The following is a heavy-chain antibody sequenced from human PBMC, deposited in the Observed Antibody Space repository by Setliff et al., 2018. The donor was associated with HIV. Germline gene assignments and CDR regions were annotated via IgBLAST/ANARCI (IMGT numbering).Heavy chain of an antibody. Sequence: ASVKVSCKASGYTFTTYDINWVRQAAGQGLEWMGWMNPNSGNTGYAQRFQGRLTMTRSTSISTAYMELNSLISEDTAVYFCAIRREVVVATTRRGLDIWGQGTMVTVSS. CDR3: AIRREVVVATTRRGLDI. CDR2: MNPNSGNT. CDR1: GYTFTTYD. D-gene: IGHD2-15*01. J-gene: IGHJ3*02. V-gene: IGHV1-8*02.